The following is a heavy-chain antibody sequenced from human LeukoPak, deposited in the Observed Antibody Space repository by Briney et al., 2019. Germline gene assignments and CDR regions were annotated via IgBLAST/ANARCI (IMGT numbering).Heavy chain of an antibody. CDR3: ARDASSGYTP. Sequence: GASVKVSCKASGGTFSSYAISWVRQAPGQGLEWMGGIIPIFGTANYAQKFQGSVTITADEPTSTAYMELSSLRSEDTAVYYCARDASSGYTPWGQGTLVTVSS. CDR2: IIPIFGTA. D-gene: IGHD3-22*01. CDR1: GGTFSSYA. V-gene: IGHV1-69*13. J-gene: IGHJ5*02.